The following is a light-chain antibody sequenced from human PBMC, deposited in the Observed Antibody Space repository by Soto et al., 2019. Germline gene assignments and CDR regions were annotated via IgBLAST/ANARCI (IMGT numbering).Light chain of an antibody. J-gene: IGKJ5*01. CDR2: TAS. CDR1: QAVNIY. V-gene: IGKV1-9*01. Sequence: DIQLTQSPSFLSASVGDRVTITCRASQAVNIYVAWYQQKPGRVPQLLIYTASTLQRGVPSRFSGSGSGTEFTLTISSLQPEDFATYYCQQLASYSSITFGQGTRLEMK. CDR3: QQLASYSSIT.